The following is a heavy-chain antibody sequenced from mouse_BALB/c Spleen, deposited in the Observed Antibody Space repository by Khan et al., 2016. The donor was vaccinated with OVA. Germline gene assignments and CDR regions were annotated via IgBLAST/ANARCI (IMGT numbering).Heavy chain of an antibody. V-gene: IGHV1S81*02. CDR1: GYTFTSYW. J-gene: IGHJ2*01. Sequence: QVLLQQSGAELVKAGASVKMSCKASGYTFTSYWMHWVKQRLGQGLEWFADTNPTNGRTYYNEKFKSKATLTVDKSSSTAYMLLSGPTFEDSAVYYCARIKKIVATYFDYGGQGTTLTVSS. CDR2: TNPTNGRT. CDR3: ARIKKIVATYFDY. D-gene: IGHD1-1*01.